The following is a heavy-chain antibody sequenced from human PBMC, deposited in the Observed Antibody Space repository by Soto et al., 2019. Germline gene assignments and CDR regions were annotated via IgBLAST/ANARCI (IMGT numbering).Heavy chain of an antibody. CDR1: GFTFSSYA. CDR3: VKSNASDSVV. D-gene: IGHD2-2*01. V-gene: IGHV3-23*01. CDR2: ISGSGGST. Sequence: PGGSLRLSCAASGFTFSSYAMSWVRQAPGKGLEWVSAISGSGGSTYYADSVKGRCTITRDNKKSTVFLQMTSLRDEDTAIYYCVKSNASDSVVWGQGTQVTVSS. J-gene: IGHJ4*02.